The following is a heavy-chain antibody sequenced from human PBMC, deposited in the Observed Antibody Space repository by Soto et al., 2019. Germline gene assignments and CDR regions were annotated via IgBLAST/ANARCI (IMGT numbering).Heavy chain of an antibody. V-gene: IGHV1-18*01. CDR2: ISTYDGST. CDR1: GYTFNTYG. D-gene: IGHD6-6*01. Sequence: GASVKVSCKASGYTFNTYGITWVLQAPGQGLEWMGWISTYDGSTYYEERLQGRVTLTTDPSTTTAYMELRSLGSDDTAVYYCARKSSSSSWFHPWGQGTLVTVS. CDR3: ARKSSSSSWFHP. J-gene: IGHJ5*02.